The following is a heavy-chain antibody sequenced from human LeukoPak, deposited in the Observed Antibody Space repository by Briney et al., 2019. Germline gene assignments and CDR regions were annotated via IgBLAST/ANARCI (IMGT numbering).Heavy chain of an antibody. J-gene: IGHJ4*02. CDR3: ARDDSSGYYPLDY. CDR1: GGTFSSYA. D-gene: IGHD3-22*01. CDR2: IIPILGIA. V-gene: IGHV1-69*04. Sequence: ASVKVSCKASGGTFSSYAISWVRQAPGQGLEWMGRIIPILGIANYAQKFQGRVTITADKSTSTAYMELSSLRSEDTAVYYCARDDSSGYYPLDYWGQGTLVTVSS.